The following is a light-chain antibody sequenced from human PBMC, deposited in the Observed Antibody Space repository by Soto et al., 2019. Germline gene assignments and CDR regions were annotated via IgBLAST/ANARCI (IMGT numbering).Light chain of an antibody. V-gene: IGKV1-17*01. CDR1: QGIRND. Sequence: DIQMTQSPSSLSASVGDRVTITCRASQGIRNDLGWYQQNPGRAPKRLIFGAYNSQSGVPSRFNGSGSGTEFALTISSLQHEDFATYDCLQHKAYPWTVGQGTEVEVK. CDR2: GAY. J-gene: IGKJ1*01. CDR3: LQHKAYPWT.